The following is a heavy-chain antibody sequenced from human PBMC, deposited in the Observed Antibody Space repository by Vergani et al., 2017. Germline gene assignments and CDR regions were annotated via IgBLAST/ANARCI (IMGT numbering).Heavy chain of an antibody. J-gene: IGHJ4*02. CDR2: IQKDGINK. CDR1: GFTFSSHG. V-gene: IGHV3-30*02. CDR3: VKDHPVFDE. Sequence: QVQLVESEGGVVQPGRSLTLSCAASGFTFSSHGMHWVRQAPGKGLEWVAFIQKDGINKFYADSVRGRFTISRDISKNTLYLEMNSLSAEDTALYHCVKDHPVFDEWGRGTLVSVS.